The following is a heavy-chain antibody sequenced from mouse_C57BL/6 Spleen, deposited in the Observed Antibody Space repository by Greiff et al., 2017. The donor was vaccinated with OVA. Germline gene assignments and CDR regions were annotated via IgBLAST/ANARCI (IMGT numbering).Heavy chain of an antibody. CDR1: GYAFSSSW. J-gene: IGHJ2*01. Sequence: VQRVESGPELVKPGASVKISCKASGYAFSSSWMNWVKQRPGKGLEWIGRIYPGDGDTNYNGKFKGKATLTADKSSSTAYMQLSSLTSEDSAVYFCARGMYYFDYWGQGTTLTVSS. CDR3: ARGMYYFDY. CDR2: IYPGDGDT. V-gene: IGHV1-82*01.